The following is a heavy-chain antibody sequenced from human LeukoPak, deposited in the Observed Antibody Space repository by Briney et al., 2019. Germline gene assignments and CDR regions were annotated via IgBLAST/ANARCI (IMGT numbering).Heavy chain of an antibody. V-gene: IGHV3-23*01. CDR3: ARVLPYDSSGYYRYYFDY. Sequence: GGSLRLSCAASGFTFRNYAVSWVRQAPGKGLEWVSAISGSGGSTYYADSVKGRFTISRDNSKNTLYLQMNSLRAEDTAVYYCARVLPYDSSGYYRYYFDYWGQGTLVTVSS. D-gene: IGHD3-22*01. J-gene: IGHJ4*02. CDR2: ISGSGGST. CDR1: GFTFRNYA.